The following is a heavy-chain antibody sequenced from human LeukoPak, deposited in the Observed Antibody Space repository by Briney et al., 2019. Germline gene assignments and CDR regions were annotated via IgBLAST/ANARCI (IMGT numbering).Heavy chain of an antibody. CDR2: IYYSGST. J-gene: IGHJ5*02. V-gene: IGHV4-39*07. CDR3: ARDRVLCGSGSYSNWFDP. Sequence: SSETLSLTCTVSGGSISSSSYYWGWIRQPPGKGLEWIGSIYYSGSTYYNPSLKSRVTISVDTSKNQFSLKLSSVTAADTAVYYCARDRVLCGSGSYSNWFDPWGQGTLVTVSS. D-gene: IGHD3-10*01. CDR1: GGSISSSSYY.